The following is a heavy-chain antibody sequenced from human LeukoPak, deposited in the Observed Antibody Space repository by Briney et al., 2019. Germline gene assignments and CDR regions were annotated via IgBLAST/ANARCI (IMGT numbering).Heavy chain of an antibody. CDR3: ARGGWGYYYYMDV. J-gene: IGHJ6*03. D-gene: IGHD6-19*01. CDR1: GDSISNYY. Sequence: PSETLSLTCTVSGDSISNYYWSWIRQPAGKGLEWIGRIYTSGSTNYNPSLKSRVTMSVDTSKNQFSLILNSLTAADTAVYYCARGGWGYYYYMDVWDKGTTVTVSS. CDR2: IYTSGST. V-gene: IGHV4-4*07.